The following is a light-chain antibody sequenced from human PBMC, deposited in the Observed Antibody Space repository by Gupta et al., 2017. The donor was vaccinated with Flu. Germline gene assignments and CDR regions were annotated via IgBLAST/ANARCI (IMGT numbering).Light chain of an antibody. CDR3: QEYHSYS. V-gene: IGKV1-5*03. CDR2: RAS. Sequence: QFPSTLSASVGDRVTITCRASQSISTWLAWYQQKSGKTPKLLIYRASSLESGVPSRFSGSGSGTEFTLTISSLQPDDFATYYCQEYHSYSFGQGTKLEIK. J-gene: IGKJ2*03. CDR1: QSISTW.